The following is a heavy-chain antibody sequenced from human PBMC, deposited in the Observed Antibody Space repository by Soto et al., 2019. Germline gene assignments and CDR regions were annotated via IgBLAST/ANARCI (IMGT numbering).Heavy chain of an antibody. V-gene: IGHV4-39*02. CDR1: GGSVSSSSYY. CDR3: ARIDSSGGLDS. Sequence: QLQLQESGPGLVEPSETLSLTCIVSGGSVSSSSYYWGWIRQPPGKGLEWIGSVYYRGRTYYSPPFESRVTMSVDMSKNHFSLNLSSVTAADTAVYYCARIDSSGGLDSWGQGILVTVSS. J-gene: IGHJ1*01. D-gene: IGHD3-22*01. CDR2: VYYRGRT.